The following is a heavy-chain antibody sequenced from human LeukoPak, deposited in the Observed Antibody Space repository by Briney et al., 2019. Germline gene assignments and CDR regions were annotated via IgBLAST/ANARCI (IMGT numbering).Heavy chain of an antibody. Sequence: PGRSLRLSCAASGFTFSDYYMSWIRQAPGKGLEWVAIISYDGSNEYYADSVKGRFTISRDNSKNSLYLQMNSLRAEDTAVYYCARATAETGAFRDNWFDPWGQGTLVTVSS. V-gene: IGHV3-30*13. D-gene: IGHD6-19*01. CDR3: ARATAETGAFRDNWFDP. J-gene: IGHJ5*02. CDR2: ISYDGSNE. CDR1: GFTFSDYY.